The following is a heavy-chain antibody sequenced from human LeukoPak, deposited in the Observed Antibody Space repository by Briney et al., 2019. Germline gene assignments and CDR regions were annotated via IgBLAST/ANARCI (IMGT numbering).Heavy chain of an antibody. V-gene: IGHV4-61*02. J-gene: IGHJ4*02. D-gene: IGHD6-19*01. Sequence: SQTLSLTCTVSGDSISSGRYYWSWIRQPAGKGLEWIGRIYTSGSTNYNPSLKSRVTISVDTSKNQFSLKLSSVTAADTAVYYCARSYSSGWYGEGFDYWGQGTLVTVSS. CDR1: GDSISSGRYY. CDR2: IYTSGST. CDR3: ARSYSSGWYGEGFDY.